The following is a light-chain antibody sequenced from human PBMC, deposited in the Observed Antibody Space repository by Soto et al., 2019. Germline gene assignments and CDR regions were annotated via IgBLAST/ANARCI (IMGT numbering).Light chain of an antibody. CDR1: QSVSTS. CDR3: QQRTDWPPGGT. V-gene: IGKV3-11*01. J-gene: IGKJ4*01. Sequence: EIVLTQSPVTLSLSPGGRATLSCRASQSVSTSLAWYQQKPGQAPRLLIYDASTRATGIPPRFSGSGSGTDFTLTISSLEPEDFAVYYCQQRTDWPPGGTFGGGTKVDIK. CDR2: DAS.